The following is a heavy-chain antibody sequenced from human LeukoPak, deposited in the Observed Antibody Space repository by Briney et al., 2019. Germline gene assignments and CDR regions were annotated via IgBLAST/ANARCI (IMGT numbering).Heavy chain of an antibody. D-gene: IGHD2-15*01. CDR1: GGSFSGYY. V-gene: IGHV4-34*01. Sequence: PSETLSLTCAVYGGSFSGYYWSWIRQPPGKGLEWNGEINHSGSTNYNPSLKSRVTISVDTSKNQFSLKLSSVTAADTAVYYCATRGGYCSGGSCYHFDYWGQGTLVTVSS. CDR2: INHSGST. CDR3: ATRGGYCSGGSCYHFDY. J-gene: IGHJ4*02.